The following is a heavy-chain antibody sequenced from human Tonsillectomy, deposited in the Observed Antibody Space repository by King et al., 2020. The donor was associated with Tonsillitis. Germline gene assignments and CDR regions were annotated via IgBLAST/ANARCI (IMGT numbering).Heavy chain of an antibody. CDR3: AKDIPPYYSGNGFDP. CDR1: GFTFDDYA. CDR2: ISGDGGRT. D-gene: IGHD3-10*01. Sequence: QLVQSGGGVVQPGGSLRLSCAASGFTFDDYAMHWVRQAPGKGLEWVSLISGDGGRTHYADSVKDRFTISRDNSKNSLYLQMNNLRTEDTALYSCAKDIPPYYSGNGFDPWGRGTLVTVSS. J-gene: IGHJ5*02. V-gene: IGHV3-43*02.